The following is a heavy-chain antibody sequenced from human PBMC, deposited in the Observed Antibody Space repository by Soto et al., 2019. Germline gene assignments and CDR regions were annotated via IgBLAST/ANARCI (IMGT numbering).Heavy chain of an antibody. CDR3: ARGATMPPDY. Sequence: ASVRFSYSPSGYTFTSWCITCVRQAPGQGLEWMGWISAYNGNTNYAQKLQGRVTMTTDTSTSTAYMELRSLRSDDTAVYYCARGATMPPDYWGQGTLVTVSS. CDR1: GYTFTSWC. J-gene: IGHJ4*02. D-gene: IGHD5-12*01. V-gene: IGHV1-18*01. CDR2: ISAYNGNT.